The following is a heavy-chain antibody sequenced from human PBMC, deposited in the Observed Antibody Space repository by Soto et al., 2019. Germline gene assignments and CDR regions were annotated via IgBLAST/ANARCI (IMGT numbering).Heavy chain of an antibody. CDR1: GVSISINDYY. CDR2: LHYSGST. D-gene: IGHD4-17*01. V-gene: IGHV4-39*01. J-gene: IGHJ4*01. Sequence: SETLSLTCTFCGVSISINDYYGCWVRRPPGKGLEWIGSLHYSGSTYYNPSLKSRVTISVDKSKNQFSLRVISVTAADMAVYFCASQPSTTSFAFWGHGTLVPHSS. CDR3: ASQPSTTSFAF.